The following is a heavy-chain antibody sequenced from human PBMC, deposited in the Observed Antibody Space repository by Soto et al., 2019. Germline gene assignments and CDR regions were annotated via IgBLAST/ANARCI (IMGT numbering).Heavy chain of an antibody. V-gene: IGHV1-69*06. Sequence: QVQLVQSGAEVKKPGSSVKVSCKASGGTFSSYAISWVRQDPGQGLEWIGGIIPIFGTANYAQKFQGRVTITADKSTSTDYMELSSLRSEDTAVYYCAIAHIGVVPPPHYWYFDLWGRGTLVTVSS. CDR1: GGTFSSYA. CDR3: AIAHIGVVPPPHYWYFDL. D-gene: IGHD2-21*01. J-gene: IGHJ2*01. CDR2: IIPIFGTA.